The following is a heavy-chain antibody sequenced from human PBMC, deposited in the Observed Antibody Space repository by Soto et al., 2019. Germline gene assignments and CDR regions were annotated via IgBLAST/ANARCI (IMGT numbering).Heavy chain of an antibody. CDR2: IFHTGGK. Sequence: SETLCLTCFVSGDSINNTYWWSWVRQAPGKGLDWIGEIFHTGGKSYMPSLRGRITLSVDTSKNQFSLKLSSVTAADTAVYYCARDQAGSVAAAGGGAYGMDVWGQGTTVTVSS. CDR1: GDSINNTYW. CDR3: ARDQAGSVAAAGGGAYGMDV. V-gene: IGHV4-4*02. J-gene: IGHJ6*02. D-gene: IGHD6-13*01.